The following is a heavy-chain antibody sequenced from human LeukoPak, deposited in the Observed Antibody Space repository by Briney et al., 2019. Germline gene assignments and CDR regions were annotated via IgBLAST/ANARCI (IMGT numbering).Heavy chain of an antibody. CDR1: GFTFRNYW. J-gene: IGHJ4*02. CDR3: ASDRDYYDSSGRLLDY. V-gene: IGHV3-7*01. Sequence: GGSLRLSCAASGFTFRNYWMSWVRQAPGKGLEWVANINQDGSEKYYVDSVKGRFTISRDNAKSSLYLQMNSLRVEDTAAYYCASDRDYYDSSGRLLDYWGQGTLVTVSS. CDR2: INQDGSEK. D-gene: IGHD3-22*01.